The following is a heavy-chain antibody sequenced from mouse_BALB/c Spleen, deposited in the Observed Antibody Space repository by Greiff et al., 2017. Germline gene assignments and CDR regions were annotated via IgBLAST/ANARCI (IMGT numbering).Heavy chain of an antibody. CDR2: IRNKANGYTT. Sequence: EVKVEESGGGLVQPGGSLRLSCATSGFTFTDYYMSWVRQPPGKALEWLGFIRNKANGYTTEYSASVKGRFTISRDNSQSILYLQMNTLRAEDSATYYCARSYYRYDQAWFAYWGQGTLVTVSA. CDR3: ARSYYRYDQAWFAY. J-gene: IGHJ3*01. V-gene: IGHV7-3*02. D-gene: IGHD2-14*01. CDR1: GFTFTDYY.